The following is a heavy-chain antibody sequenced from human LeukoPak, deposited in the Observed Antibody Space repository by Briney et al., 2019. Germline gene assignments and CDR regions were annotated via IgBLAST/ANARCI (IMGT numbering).Heavy chain of an antibody. D-gene: IGHD6-13*01. CDR2: IYTSGST. CDR1: GGSISSYH. Sequence: SETLSLTCTVSGGSISSYHWSWIRQPAGKGLEWIGRIYTSGSTNYNPSLKSRVTISVDKSKNQFSLRLSSVTAADTAVYYCARGYSSSWYPHRRYFDYWGQGTLATVSS. J-gene: IGHJ4*02. V-gene: IGHV4-4*07. CDR3: ARGYSSSWYPHRRYFDY.